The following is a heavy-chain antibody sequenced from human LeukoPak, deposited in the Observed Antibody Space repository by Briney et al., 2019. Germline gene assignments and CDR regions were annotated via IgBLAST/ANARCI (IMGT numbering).Heavy chain of an antibody. D-gene: IGHD2-15*01. V-gene: IGHV4-4*09. CDR3: ARPGQSSWWVYFNY. Sequence: SETLSLTCTVSGGFSSFYYWTWIRQPPGKGLEWIGNIHTSGSTDYSPSLKSRVTMSIDTSKNQFSLRLSSVTAADTAVYYCARPGQSSWWVYFNYWGQGTLVIVSS. CDR2: IHTSGST. CDR1: GGFSSFYY. J-gene: IGHJ4*02.